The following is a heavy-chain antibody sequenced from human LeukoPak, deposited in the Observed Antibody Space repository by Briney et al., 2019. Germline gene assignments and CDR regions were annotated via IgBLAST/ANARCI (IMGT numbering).Heavy chain of an antibody. Sequence: KPSETLSLTCAVYGGSFSGYYWTWLRQPPGKALEWIGEITHTGSTNYNPSLKSRVTISVDTSKNQFSLNLSSVTAADTAVYYCATYWSTGTSDYWGQGTLVTVSS. CDR2: ITHTGST. J-gene: IGHJ4*02. CDR1: GGSFSGYY. D-gene: IGHD2-8*02. CDR3: ATYWSTGTSDY. V-gene: IGHV4-34*01.